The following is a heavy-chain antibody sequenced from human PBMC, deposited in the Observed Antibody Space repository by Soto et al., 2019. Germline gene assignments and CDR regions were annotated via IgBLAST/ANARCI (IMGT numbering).Heavy chain of an antibody. D-gene: IGHD5-18*01. V-gene: IGHV3-48*01. CDR2: ISSSSSTI. J-gene: IGHJ4*02. CDR3: ARDYSIHGPFDY. Sequence: EVQLVESGGGLVQPGGSLRLSFAASGFTFSSYSMNWVRQAPGKGLEWVSYISSSSSTIYYADSVKGRSTISRDNAKNSPYLQMNSMRAEDTAVYCCARDYSIHGPFDYWGQGTLVTVSS. CDR1: GFTFSSYS.